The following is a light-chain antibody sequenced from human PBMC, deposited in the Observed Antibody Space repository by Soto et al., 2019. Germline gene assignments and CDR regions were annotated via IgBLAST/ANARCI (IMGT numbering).Light chain of an antibody. Sequence: QSALTQPRSVSGSPGQSVTISCTGTSSDIGGYNYVSWYQQHPGKAPKLMIYDVSKRSSGVSHRFSGSKSGNTASLTISGLQAEDEADYYCSSYSSSSTSFGTGTKLTVL. CDR3: SSYSSSSTS. CDR2: DVS. V-gene: IGLV2-11*01. CDR1: SSDIGGYNY. J-gene: IGLJ1*01.